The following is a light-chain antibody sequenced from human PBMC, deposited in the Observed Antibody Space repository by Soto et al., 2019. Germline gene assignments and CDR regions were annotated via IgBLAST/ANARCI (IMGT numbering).Light chain of an antibody. J-gene: IGLJ2*01. V-gene: IGLV2-23*02. CDR1: SSDVGSYNL. CDR2: EVF. Sequence: QSVLTQPASVSGSPRQSITISCTGPSSDVGSYNLVSWYQQYPGKAPKLIIFEVFKRPSGVSHRFSGSKSGNTASLTISGLQAEDEANYYCCSYAGRATYVFGGGTKLTVL. CDR3: CSYAGRATYV.